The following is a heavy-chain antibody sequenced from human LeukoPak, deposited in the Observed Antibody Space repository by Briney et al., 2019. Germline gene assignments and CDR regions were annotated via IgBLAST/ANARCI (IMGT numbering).Heavy chain of an antibody. D-gene: IGHD3-16*01. V-gene: IGHV3-48*04. J-gene: IGHJ4*02. Sequence: GGSLRLSCAASGFTFSSYSMNWVRQAPGKGLEWLSYISSTSSAIYYADPLKGRFIISRDNAKNSLYLQMNSLRAEDTAVYYCARVIGSYGDSAYWGQGTLVTVSS. CDR3: ARVIGSYGDSAY. CDR1: GFTFSSYS. CDR2: ISSTSSAI.